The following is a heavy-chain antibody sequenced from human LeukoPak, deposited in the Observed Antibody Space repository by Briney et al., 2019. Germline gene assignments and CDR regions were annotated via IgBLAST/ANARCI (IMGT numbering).Heavy chain of an antibody. CDR1: GFPFSSYP. J-gene: IGHJ5*02. CDR3: AKDGVEVVAATSYPNWFDP. V-gene: IGHV3-23*01. D-gene: IGHD2-15*01. Sequence: PGGPLRLPCAASGFPFSSYPMSGVPRAPGKGREGVSAFGGSGGSTYYADSVKGRFTISRDNSKNTLYLQMNSLRAEDTAVYYCAKDGVEVVAATSYPNWFDPWGQGTLVTVSS. CDR2: FGGSGGST.